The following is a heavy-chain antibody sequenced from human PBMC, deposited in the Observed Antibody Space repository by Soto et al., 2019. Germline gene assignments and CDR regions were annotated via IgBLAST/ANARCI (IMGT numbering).Heavy chain of an antibody. J-gene: IGHJ4*02. CDR3: AKVGVVRGLVTDYFDY. V-gene: IGHV3-9*01. Sequence: GGSLRLSCAASGFTFDDYAMHWVRQAPGKGLEWVSGISWNSGSSAYVDSVMGRFTISRDNAKNSLYLQMNSLRPEDTALYYCAKVGVVRGLVTDYFDYWGQGALVTVSS. CDR2: ISWNSGSS. CDR1: GFTFDDYA. D-gene: IGHD3-10*01.